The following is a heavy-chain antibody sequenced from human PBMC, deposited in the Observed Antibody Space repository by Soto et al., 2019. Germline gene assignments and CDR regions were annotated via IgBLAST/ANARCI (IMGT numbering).Heavy chain of an antibody. V-gene: IGHV3-23*01. D-gene: IGHD3-22*01. CDR1: GFTFSSYA. CDR2: LSGSGDST. J-gene: IGHJ4*01. CDR3: AKDLDDTSGYFHFDY. Sequence: RRLSCAASGFTFSSYAMSWVRQAPGKGLEWVSALSGSGDSTYYADSVKGRFTISRDNSKTTLYLQMNSLRAEDTAVYYCAKDLDDTSGYFHFDYWGQGTLVTVSS.